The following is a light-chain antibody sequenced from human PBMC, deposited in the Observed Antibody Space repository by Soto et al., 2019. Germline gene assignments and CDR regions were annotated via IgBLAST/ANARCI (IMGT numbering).Light chain of an antibody. CDR3: QKYNSAPWT. CDR1: QAINNH. J-gene: IGKJ1*01. V-gene: IGKV1-27*01. Sequence: DIQMTQSPSSLSASVGDRVTITCRASQAINNHLAWYQQKPGKVPKLLIYAASTLQSGVPSRFSGSGSGTDFTLTISSLQPEDVATYYCQKYNSAPWTFGQGTKVDIK. CDR2: AAS.